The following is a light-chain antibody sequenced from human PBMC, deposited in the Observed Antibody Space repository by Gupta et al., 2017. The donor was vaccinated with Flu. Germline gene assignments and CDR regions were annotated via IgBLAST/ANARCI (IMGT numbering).Light chain of an antibody. CDR1: SGSVSSSYY. CDR3: VLYMGSGISV. V-gene: IGLV8-61*01. CDR2: NTN. J-gene: IGLJ3*02. Sequence: QTVVTQDPSFSVPPVGTVTLTCGLSSGSVSSSYYASWYHQIPGLAPRTLIYNTNTRSSGVPDRFSGSILGNKAALTXTXAQAEDXSDYYCVLYMGSGISVFGGGTKLTVL.